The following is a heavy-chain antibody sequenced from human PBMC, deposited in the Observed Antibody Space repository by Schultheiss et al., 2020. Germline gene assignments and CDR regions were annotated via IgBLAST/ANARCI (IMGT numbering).Heavy chain of an antibody. CDR2: IYYSGST. CDR1: GGSISSGGYY. D-gene: IGHD6-19*01. V-gene: IGHV4-31*03. CDR3: AREAVAGTVDY. J-gene: IGHJ4*02. Sequence: SETLSLTCTVSGGSISSGGYYWSWIRQHPGKGLEWIGYIYYSGSTYYNPSLKSRVTISVDTSKNQFSLKLTSVTAADTAVYYCAREAVAGTVDYWGQGTLVTV.